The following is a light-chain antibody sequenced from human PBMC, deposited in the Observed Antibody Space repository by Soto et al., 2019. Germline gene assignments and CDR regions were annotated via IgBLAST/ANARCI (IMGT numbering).Light chain of an antibody. Sequence: QSALTQPASVSGSPGQSITISCTGTSRDVGGYNYVSWYQKHPGRAPQLLVHDVSTRPSGVSYRFSGSKSGNTAFLTISWLQAEDEADYYCISYTTSSLYVFGTGTKLTVL. CDR2: DVS. CDR1: SRDVGGYNY. J-gene: IGLJ1*01. V-gene: IGLV2-14*01. CDR3: ISYTTSSLYV.